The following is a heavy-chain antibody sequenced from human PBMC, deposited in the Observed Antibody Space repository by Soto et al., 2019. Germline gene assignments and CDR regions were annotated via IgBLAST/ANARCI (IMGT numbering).Heavy chain of an antibody. J-gene: IGHJ5*02. CDR3: ARDLAVAGNWLDP. CDR1: GGSISSYD. Sequence: QVQLQESGPGLVKPSETLSLTCTVSGGSISSYDWSWIRQPPGKGLEWIGYIYYSGSTNYNPSLKSRVTISVDMSKNQFSLKLSSVFAADTAVYYCARDLAVAGNWLDPSGQGTLVTVSS. D-gene: IGHD6-19*01. CDR2: IYYSGST. V-gene: IGHV4-59*01.